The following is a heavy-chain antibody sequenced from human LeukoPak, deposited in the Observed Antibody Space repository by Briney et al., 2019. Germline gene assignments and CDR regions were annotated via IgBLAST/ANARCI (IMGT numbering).Heavy chain of an antibody. J-gene: IGHJ4*02. CDR3: ARQRVVVVPFFDY. V-gene: IGHV4-30-2*01. CDR1: GDSITSGAYY. CDR2: IYRSGST. Sequence: PSETLSLTCTVSGDSITSGAYYWSWIRQPPGKALEWIGYIYRSGSTYYTPSLRSRVTMSLDRSNNQFSLKLSSVTAADTAVYYCARQRVVVVPFFDYWGQGTLVTVSS. D-gene: IGHD3-22*01.